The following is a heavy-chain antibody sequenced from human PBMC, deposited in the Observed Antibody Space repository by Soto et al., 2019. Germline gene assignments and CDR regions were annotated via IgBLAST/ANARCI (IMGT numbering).Heavy chain of an antibody. D-gene: IGHD1-26*01. Sequence: PSETLSLTCTVSGTSISSSDYYWSWIRQPPGKGPEWIGYVSHSGTTNYNPSLESRVTMSLDTSKNQFSLKLSSVTAADTAVYYCATQEVGGSYVYTFDPWGQGTLVTVSS. CDR1: GTSISSSDYY. J-gene: IGHJ5*02. CDR2: VSHSGTT. CDR3: ATQEVGGSYVYTFDP. V-gene: IGHV4-61*08.